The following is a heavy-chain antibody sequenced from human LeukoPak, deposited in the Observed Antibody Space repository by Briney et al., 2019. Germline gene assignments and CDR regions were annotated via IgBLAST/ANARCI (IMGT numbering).Heavy chain of an antibody. CDR1: GYSISSGYY. D-gene: IGHD2-2*02. Sequence: PSETLSLTCAVSGYSISSGYYWGWIRQPPGKGLEWIGSIYHSGSTYYNPSLKSRVTISVDTSKNQFSLKLSSVTAADTAVYYCARQTLGYCSSTSCYSEYFQHWGQGTLVTVSS. CDR2: IYHSGST. V-gene: IGHV4-38-2*01. CDR3: ARQTLGYCSSTSCYSEYFQH. J-gene: IGHJ1*01.